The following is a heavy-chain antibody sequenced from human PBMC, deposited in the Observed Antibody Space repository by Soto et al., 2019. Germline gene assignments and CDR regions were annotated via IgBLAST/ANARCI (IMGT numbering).Heavy chain of an antibody. Sequence: EVQLLESGGGLVQPGGSLRLSCAASGFTFSSYAMSWVRQAPGKGLEWVSAISGSGGSTYYADSVKGRFTISRDNSKNTLYLQMNSLKAEDTGVYYCAKEGEDSSGWANFDYWGQGTLVTVSS. CDR2: ISGSGGST. CDR1: GFTFSSYA. CDR3: AKEGEDSSGWANFDY. D-gene: IGHD6-19*01. J-gene: IGHJ4*02. V-gene: IGHV3-23*01.